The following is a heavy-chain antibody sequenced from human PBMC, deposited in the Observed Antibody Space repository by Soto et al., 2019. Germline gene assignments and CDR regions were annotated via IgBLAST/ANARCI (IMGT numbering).Heavy chain of an antibody. CDR1: GFTFSNAW. CDR2: IKSKTVGGTT. J-gene: IGHJ6*02. Sequence: EVQLVESGGGLVKPGGSLRLSCAASGFTFSNAWMNWVRQAPGKGLKWVGRIKSKTVGGTTDYAAPVKGRFTISRDDSKTTLYLQMHSLKTADTAVYYCTTDITDITPWDGWGQGTTVTFSS. CDR3: TTDITDITPWDG. D-gene: IGHD3-3*01. V-gene: IGHV3-15*07.